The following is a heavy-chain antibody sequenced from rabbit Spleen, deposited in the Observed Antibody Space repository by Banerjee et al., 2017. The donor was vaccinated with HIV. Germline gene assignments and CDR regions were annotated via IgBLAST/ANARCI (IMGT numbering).Heavy chain of an antibody. D-gene: IGHD4-1*01. J-gene: IGHJ4*01. Sequence: QVKETGGGLVQPGGSLTLSCKASGFDFRRYYLSWVRQAPGKGLEWIGIIDVGEGYTDYASWVNGRFTISSDNAQNTLYLQLNSLTAADTATYFCVSSTSVGWVLNLWGPGTLVTVS. CDR1: GFDFRRYY. CDR2: IDVGEGYT. CDR3: VSSTSVGWVLNL. V-gene: IGHV1S7*01.